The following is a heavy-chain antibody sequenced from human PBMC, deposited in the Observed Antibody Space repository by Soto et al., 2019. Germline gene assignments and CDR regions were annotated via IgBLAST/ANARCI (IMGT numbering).Heavy chain of an antibody. Sequence: ASVKVSCKASGYTFTSYGISWVRQAPGLGPEWMGRISAYNGNTNYAQKLQGRVTMTTDTSTSTAYMELRSLRSDDTAVYYCARGVLWFGENAFDIWGQGTMVTVSS. CDR3: ARGVLWFGENAFDI. V-gene: IGHV1-18*01. D-gene: IGHD3-10*01. J-gene: IGHJ3*02. CDR2: ISAYNGNT. CDR1: GYTFTSYG.